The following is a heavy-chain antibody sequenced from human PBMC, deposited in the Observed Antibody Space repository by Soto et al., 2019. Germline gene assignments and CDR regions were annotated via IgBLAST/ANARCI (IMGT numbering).Heavy chain of an antibody. V-gene: IGHV3-48*01. Sequence: EVQLVESGGGLVQPGGSLRLSCAASGFTFSTNNMNWVRQTPGKGPEWISYISSSSGTIYYADSVKGRFTISRDNAKNSLYLQMNSLSAEDTAIYYCVKESSGWYPYYFDYWGQGTLVTVSS. CDR2: ISSSSGTI. J-gene: IGHJ4*02. D-gene: IGHD6-19*01. CDR3: VKESSGWYPYYFDY. CDR1: GFTFSTNN.